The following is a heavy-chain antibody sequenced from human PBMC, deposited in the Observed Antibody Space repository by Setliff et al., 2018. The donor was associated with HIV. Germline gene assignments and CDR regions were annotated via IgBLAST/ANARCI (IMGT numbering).Heavy chain of an antibody. J-gene: IGHJ6*03. V-gene: IGHV1-8*02. Sequence: ASVKVSCKPSGYTFSNYDINWVQQAAGQGLEWMGWMNPDSRNTGYAQRFEGRVTLTWDTSISTAYLELNHLKSDDTAVYYCARARTDYYDRRRRSHYYIDVWARGATVTVS. CDR3: ARARTDYYDRRRRSHYYIDV. D-gene: IGHD3-22*01. CDR2: MNPDSRNT. CDR1: GYTFSNYD.